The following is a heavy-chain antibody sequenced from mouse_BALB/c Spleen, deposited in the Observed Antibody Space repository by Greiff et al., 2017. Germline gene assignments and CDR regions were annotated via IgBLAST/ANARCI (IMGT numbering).Heavy chain of an antibody. CDR1: GFTFSSYG. J-gene: IGHJ3*01. CDR3: ARHDGNHEGFAY. CDR2: ISSGGSYT. V-gene: IGHV5-6*01. D-gene: IGHD2-1*01. Sequence: EVNVVESGGDLVKPGGSLKLSCAASGFTFSSYGMSWVRQTPDKRLEWVATISSGGSYTYYPDSVKGRFTISRDNAKNTLYLQMSSLKSEDTAMYYCARHDGNHEGFAYWGQGTLVTVSA.